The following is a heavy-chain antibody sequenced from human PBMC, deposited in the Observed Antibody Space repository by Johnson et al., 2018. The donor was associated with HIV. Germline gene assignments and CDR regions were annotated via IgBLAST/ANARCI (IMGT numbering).Heavy chain of an antibody. V-gene: IGHV3-30*19. CDR3: ARDYGQWLVPVAFDI. Sequence: QVQLVESGGGVVQPGRSLRLSCAASGFTFSSYGMHWVRQAPGKGLEWVVVIWYDGSNKYYADSVKGRFTISRDNSKNTLYLQMNSLGAEDTAVYYCARDYGQWLVPVAFDIWGQGTMVTVSS. CDR1: GFTFSSYG. CDR2: IWYDGSNK. D-gene: IGHD6-19*01. J-gene: IGHJ3*02.